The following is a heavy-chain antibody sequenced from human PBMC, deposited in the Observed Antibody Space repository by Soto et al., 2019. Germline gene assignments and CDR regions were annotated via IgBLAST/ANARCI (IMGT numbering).Heavy chain of an antibody. CDR3: AKAHITMIQNWFDP. Sequence: VRLSCAASGFTFSSYWMHWVRQAPGKGLVWVSRINSDGSSTSYADSVKGRFTISRDNAKNTLYLQMNSLRAEDTAVYYCAKAHITMIQNWFDPWGQGTLVTVSS. CDR1: GFTFSSYW. D-gene: IGHD3-22*01. CDR2: INSDGSST. V-gene: IGHV3-74*01. J-gene: IGHJ5*02.